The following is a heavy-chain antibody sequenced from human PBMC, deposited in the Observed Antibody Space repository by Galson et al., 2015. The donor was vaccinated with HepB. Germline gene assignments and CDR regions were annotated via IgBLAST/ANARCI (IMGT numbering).Heavy chain of an antibody. CDR2: INAGNGNA. D-gene: IGHD2-15*01. J-gene: IGHJ6*03. V-gene: IGHV1-3*01. CDR3: ARGGGYCSGGSCPIYYYYYMDV. CDR1: GYTFTSYA. Sequence: SVKVSCKASGYTFTSYAMNWVRQAPGQRLEWMGWINAGNGNAKYSQKFQGRVTITRDTSTSTAYMELSSLRSEDTAVYYCARGGGYCSGGSCPIYYYYYMDVWGKGTTVTVSS.